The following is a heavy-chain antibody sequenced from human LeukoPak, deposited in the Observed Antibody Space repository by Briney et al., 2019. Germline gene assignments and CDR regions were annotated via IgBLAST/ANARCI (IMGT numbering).Heavy chain of an antibody. V-gene: IGHV3-72*01. J-gene: IGHJ3*02. CDR3: ARATEAFDI. CDR2: SRNKANSYTT. Sequence: GGSLRLSCAASGFTFSDHYMDWVRQAPGKGLEWVGRSRNKANSYTTEYAASVKGRFTISRDDSKNSLYLQMNSLKTEDTAVYYCARATEAFDIWGQGTMVTVSS. CDR1: GFTFSDHY.